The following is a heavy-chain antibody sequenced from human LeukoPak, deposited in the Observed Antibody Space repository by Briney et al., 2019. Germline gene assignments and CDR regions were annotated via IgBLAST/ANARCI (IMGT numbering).Heavy chain of an antibody. CDR3: AGRDSARNPWAY. Sequence: PGVSLRLSCAASGFTFTNFWMNWIRRAPGRGLESVANIRPDGSEQFYVDSVKGRSTISRDNAKNSVYLQMNSLRADDTAVYYCAGRDSARNPWAYWGQGTLVTVST. J-gene: IGHJ4*02. CDR2: IRPDGSEQ. V-gene: IGHV3-7*01. CDR1: GFTFTNFW. D-gene: IGHD4-11*01.